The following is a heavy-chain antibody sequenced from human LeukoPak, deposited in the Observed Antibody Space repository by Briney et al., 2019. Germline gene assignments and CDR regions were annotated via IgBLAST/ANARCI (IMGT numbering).Heavy chain of an antibody. J-gene: IGHJ6*02. Sequence: SETLSLTCAVYGGSFSGYYWSWIRQPPGKGLEWIGEINHSGSTNYNPSLKSRVTISVDTSKNQFSLKLSSVTAADTAVYYCARGRGNLWLQRSGYLKGRYYYYGMDVWGQGTLVTASS. D-gene: IGHD3-22*01. CDR3: ARGRGNLWLQRSGYLKGRYYYYGMDV. CDR1: GGSFSGYY. V-gene: IGHV4-34*01. CDR2: INHSGST.